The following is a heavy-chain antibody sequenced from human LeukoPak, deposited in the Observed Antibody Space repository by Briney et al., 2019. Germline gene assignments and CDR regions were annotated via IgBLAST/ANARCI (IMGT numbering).Heavy chain of an antibody. V-gene: IGHV1-2*02. CDR3: ARAHYDFWSGYYTVYGMDV. CDR2: INPNSGGT. J-gene: IGHJ6*02. Sequence: ASVKVSCKASGYTFTGYYMHWVRQAPGQGLEWMGWINPNSGGTNYAQKFQGRVTVTRDTSISTAYMELSRLRSDDTAVYYCARAHYDFWSGYYTVYGMDVWGQGTTVTVSS. CDR1: GYTFTGYY. D-gene: IGHD3-3*01.